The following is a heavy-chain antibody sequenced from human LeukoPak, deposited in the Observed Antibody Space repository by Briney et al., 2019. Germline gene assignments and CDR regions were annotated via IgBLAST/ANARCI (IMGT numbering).Heavy chain of an antibody. CDR1: GGTFSIYA. D-gene: IGHD3-10*01. V-gene: IGHV1-69*06. CDR2: IIPIFGTA. J-gene: IGHJ5*02. CDR3: AREPSTYNYGSGSRPGENWFDP. Sequence: SVKVSCKASGGTFSIYAISWVRQAPGQGLEWMGGIIPIFGTANYAQKFQGRVTITADKSTSTAYMELSSLRSEDTAVYYCAREPSTYNYGSGSRPGENWFDPWGQGTLVTVSS.